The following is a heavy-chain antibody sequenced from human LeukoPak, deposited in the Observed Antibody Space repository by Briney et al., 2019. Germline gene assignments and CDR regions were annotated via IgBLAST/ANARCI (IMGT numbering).Heavy chain of an antibody. J-gene: IGHJ6*03. CDR1: GGSFSGYY. D-gene: IGHD2-2*01. V-gene: IGHV4-34*01. CDR2: INHSGST. CDR3: ARGRCSSTSCYPSRNYYYMDV. Sequence: PSETLSLTCAVYGGSFSGYYWSWIRQPPGKGLEWIGEINHSGSTNYNPSLKSRVTISVDTSKNQFSLKLSSLTAADTAVYYCARGRCSSTSCYPSRNYYYMDVWGKGTTVTVSS.